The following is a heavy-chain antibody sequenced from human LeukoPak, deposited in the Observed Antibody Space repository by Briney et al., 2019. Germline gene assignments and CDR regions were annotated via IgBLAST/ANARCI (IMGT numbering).Heavy chain of an antibody. CDR3: ATGTGGKTQDHYYYGMDV. J-gene: IGHJ6*02. D-gene: IGHD2-8*02. CDR2: FDPEDGET. CDR1: GYTLSELS. V-gene: IGHV1-24*01. Sequence: ASAKVSCKVSGYTLSELSMHWVRQAPGKGLEWMGGFDPEDGETIYAQKFQGRVTMTEDTSTDTAYMELSSLRSEDTAVYYCATGTGGKTQDHYYYGMDVWGQGTTVTVSS.